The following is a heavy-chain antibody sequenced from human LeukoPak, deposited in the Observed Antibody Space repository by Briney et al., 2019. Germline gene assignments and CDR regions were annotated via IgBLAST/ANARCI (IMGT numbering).Heavy chain of an antibody. J-gene: IGHJ4*02. CDR1: GGSISSGDYY. Sequence: SETLSLTCTVSGGSISSGDYYWSWIRQPPGKGLEWIGYIYYSGSTYYNPPLKSRVTISVDTSKNQFSLKLSSVTAADTAVYYCAREFSDFWSGYYRRGVFDYWGQGTLVTVSS. V-gene: IGHV4-30-4*01. CDR2: IYYSGST. CDR3: AREFSDFWSGYYRRGVFDY. D-gene: IGHD3-3*01.